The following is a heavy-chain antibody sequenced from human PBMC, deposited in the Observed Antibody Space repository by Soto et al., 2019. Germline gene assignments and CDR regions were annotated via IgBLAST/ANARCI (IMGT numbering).Heavy chain of an antibody. CDR1: GYTSTSYA. V-gene: IGHV1-3*01. Sequence: ASVKVSCKDSGYTSTSYAMHWVRQAPGQRLEWMGWINAGNGNTKYSQKFQGRVTITRDTSASTAYMELSSLRSEDTAVYYCARVGQEGSSWYPFDYWGEGTLVTVSS. J-gene: IGHJ4*02. CDR3: ARVGQEGSSWYPFDY. D-gene: IGHD6-13*01. CDR2: INAGNGNT.